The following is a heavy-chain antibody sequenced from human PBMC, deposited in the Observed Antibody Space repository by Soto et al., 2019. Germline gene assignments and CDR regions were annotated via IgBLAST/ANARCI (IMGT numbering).Heavy chain of an antibody. J-gene: IGHJ4*02. CDR3: ARGAGATADVHY. CDR1: GFTVSSNY. CDR2: IYSGGNT. V-gene: IGHV3-53*01. Sequence: GGSLRLSCAASGFTVSSNYMSWVRQAPGKGLEWVSVIYSGGNTHYADYVKGRFTISRDNSKNTLYLQMNSLRAEDTAVYYCARGAGATADVHYWGQGIQVTVSS. D-gene: IGHD5-12*01.